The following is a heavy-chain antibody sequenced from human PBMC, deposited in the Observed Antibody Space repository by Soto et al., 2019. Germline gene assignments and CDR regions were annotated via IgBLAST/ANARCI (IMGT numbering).Heavy chain of an antibody. J-gene: IGHJ4*02. V-gene: IGHV4-59*01. Sequence: SETLSLTCTVSGGSISSYYWSWIRQPPGKGLEWIGYIYYSGSTNYNPSLKSRVTISVDTSKNQFSLKLRSVTAADTAVYYCARAGWLYKFDFDYWGQGTLVTVS. CDR1: GGSISSYY. CDR3: ARAGWLYKFDFDY. D-gene: IGHD2-2*02. CDR2: IYYSGST.